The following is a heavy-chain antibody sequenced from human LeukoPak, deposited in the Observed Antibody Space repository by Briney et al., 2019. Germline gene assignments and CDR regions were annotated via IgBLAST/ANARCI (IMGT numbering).Heavy chain of an antibody. V-gene: IGHV3-21*01. Sequence: GGSLRLSCAASGFSFRSYSMNWVRQAPGKGLEWVSFISSSSTYIYYADLMKGRFTISRDNAKNSLFLQMNSLRGEDTAVYYCARIPYSSSLTDAFDIWGQGTMVTVYS. J-gene: IGHJ3*02. CDR1: GFSFRSYS. CDR3: ARIPYSSSLTDAFDI. CDR2: ISSSSTYI. D-gene: IGHD6-6*01.